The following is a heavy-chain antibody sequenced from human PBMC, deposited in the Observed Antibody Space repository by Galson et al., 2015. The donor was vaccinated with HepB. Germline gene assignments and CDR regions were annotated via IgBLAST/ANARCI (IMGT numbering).Heavy chain of an antibody. D-gene: IGHD2-21*01. CDR1: GFTFSSYA. J-gene: IGHJ3*02. Sequence: SLRLSCAASGFTFSSYAMSWVRQAPGKGLEWVSAISGSGGSTYYADSVKGRFTISRDNSKNTLYLQMNSLRAEDTAVYYCAKGGHIVVVIVDAFDIWGQGTMVTVSS. V-gene: IGHV3-23*01. CDR2: ISGSGGST. CDR3: AKGGHIVVVIVDAFDI.